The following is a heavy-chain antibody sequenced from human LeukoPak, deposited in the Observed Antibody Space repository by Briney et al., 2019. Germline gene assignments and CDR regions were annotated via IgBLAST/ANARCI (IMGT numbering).Heavy chain of an antibody. V-gene: IGHV3-49*04. CDR2: IRSKAYGGTT. Sequence: PGGSLRLSCAASGFTFSSYWMSWVRQAPGKGLEWVGFIRSKAYGGTTEYAASVKGRFTISRDDSKSIAYLQMNSLKTEDTAVYYCTRDSPAITMVRGLDYWGQGTLVTVSS. CDR1: GFTFSSYW. CDR3: TRDSPAITMVRGLDY. D-gene: IGHD3-10*01. J-gene: IGHJ4*02.